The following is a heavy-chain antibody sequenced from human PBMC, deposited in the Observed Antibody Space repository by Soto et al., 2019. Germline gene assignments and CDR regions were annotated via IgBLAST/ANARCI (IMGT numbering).Heavy chain of an antibody. V-gene: IGHV3-23*01. D-gene: IGHD3-9*01. Sequence: GSPRLSCAASGFTFSSYAMSWVRQAPGKGLEWVSAISGSGGSTYYADSVKGRFTISRDNSKNTLYLQMNSLRAEDTAVYYCAKGDVLRYFDGTYNRLDPWGQGTLVTVSS. CDR2: ISGSGGST. CDR3: AKGDVLRYFDGTYNRLDP. J-gene: IGHJ5*02. CDR1: GFTFSSYA.